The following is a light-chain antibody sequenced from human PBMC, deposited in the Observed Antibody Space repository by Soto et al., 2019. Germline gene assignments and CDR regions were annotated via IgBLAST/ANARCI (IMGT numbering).Light chain of an antibody. CDR3: QQYGSSPRT. Sequence: EIVLTQSPATLSLSPGERATLSCRASQSVSSSYLAWYQQKPGQAPRLLIYGASRRAPGTPDRFSGSGSGTDFTLTISRLEPEDFAFYYCQQYGSSPRTFGQGTKVEIK. J-gene: IGKJ1*01. V-gene: IGKV3-20*01. CDR1: QSVSSSY. CDR2: GAS.